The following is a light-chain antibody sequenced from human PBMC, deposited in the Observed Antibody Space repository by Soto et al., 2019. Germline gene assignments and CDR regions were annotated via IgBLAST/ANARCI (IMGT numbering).Light chain of an antibody. Sequence: SYELTQPPSVSVSPGQTASITCSGDKLGDKYASWYQHKPGQSPVLVIYQDAKRPSGIPERFSGSNSGNTATLTISGTQAMDEADYYCRAWDSSTHVVFGGGTKVTVL. V-gene: IGLV3-1*01. CDR3: RAWDSSTHVV. CDR2: QDA. J-gene: IGLJ2*01. CDR1: KLGDKY.